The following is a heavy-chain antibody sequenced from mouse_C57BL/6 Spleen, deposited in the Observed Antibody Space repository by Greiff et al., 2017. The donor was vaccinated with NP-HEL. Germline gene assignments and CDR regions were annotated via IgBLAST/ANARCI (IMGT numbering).Heavy chain of an antibody. CDR2: ISSGGDYI. J-gene: IGHJ4*01. V-gene: IGHV5-9-1*02. D-gene: IGHD2-5*01. Sequence: DVKLVESGEGLVKPGGSLKLSCAASGFTFSSYAMSWVRQTPEKRLEWVAYISSGGDYIYYADTVKGRFTISRDNARNTLYLQMSSLKSEDTAMYYCTRDKASSYYSNYVYAMDYWGQGTSVTVSS. CDR1: GFTFSSYA. CDR3: TRDKASSYYSNYVYAMDY.